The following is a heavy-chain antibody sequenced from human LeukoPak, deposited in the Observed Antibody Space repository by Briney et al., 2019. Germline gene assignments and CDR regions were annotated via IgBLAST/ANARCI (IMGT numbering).Heavy chain of an antibody. CDR1: GGSISSYY. D-gene: IGHD2-2*01. Sequence: SETLSLTCTVSGGSISSYYWSWIRQPAGKGLEWIGRIYTSGSTNYNPSLKSRDTMSVDTSKNQFSLKLSSVTAADTAAYYCARGAFYCSSTSCSSYYYYYYMDVWGKGTTVTVSS. V-gene: IGHV4-4*07. J-gene: IGHJ6*03. CDR3: ARGAFYCSSTSCSSYYYYYYMDV. CDR2: IYTSGST.